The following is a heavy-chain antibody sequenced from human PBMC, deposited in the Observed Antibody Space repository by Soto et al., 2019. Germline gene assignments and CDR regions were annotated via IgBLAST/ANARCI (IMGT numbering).Heavy chain of an antibody. CDR2: ISGTDDST. D-gene: IGHD4-4*01. V-gene: IGHV3-23*01. CDR3: AKLSHSDSSDVYY. Sequence: GGSLRLSCAASGFTFSNYAMSWVRQAPGKGLEWVSSISGTDDSTYYAGSVKGRFTISRDTSKNTLYLRMNSLRAEDTALYYCAKLSHSDSSDVYYWGQGTLVTVSS. J-gene: IGHJ4*02. CDR1: GFTFSNYA.